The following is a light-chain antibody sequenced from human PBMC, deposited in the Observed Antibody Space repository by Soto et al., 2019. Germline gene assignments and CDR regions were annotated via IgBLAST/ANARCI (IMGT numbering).Light chain of an antibody. CDR1: QSISSW. CDR2: KAS. J-gene: IGKJ2*01. V-gene: IGKV1-5*03. Sequence: DIQMTQSPSTLSASVGDRVTITCRASQSISSWLAWYQQKPGKAPKLLIYKASSLESGVPSRFSGSGSGTEFTLTISSPQPDDFATYYYQQYNSYSYTFGQGTKLEIK. CDR3: QQYNSYSYT.